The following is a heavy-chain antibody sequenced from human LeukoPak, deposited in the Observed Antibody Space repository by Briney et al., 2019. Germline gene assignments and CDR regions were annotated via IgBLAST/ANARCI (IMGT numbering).Heavy chain of an antibody. CDR1: GLAVSDNY. D-gene: IGHD4-17*01. J-gene: IGHJ4*01. V-gene: IGHV3-53*01. CDR3: ARDNPVYGDFDY. CDR2: LFPDGNT. Sequence: PGGSLRLSCAVSGLAVSDNYMSWVRQAPGKGLEWVSLLFPDGNTHYADSVQGRLSISRDNSRNTLYLDMSSLRTEDTAVYFCARDNPVYGDFDYWGHGTLVTVYS.